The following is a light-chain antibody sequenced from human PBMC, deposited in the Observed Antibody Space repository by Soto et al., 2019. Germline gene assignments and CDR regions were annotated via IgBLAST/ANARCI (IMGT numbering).Light chain of an antibody. J-gene: IGKJ3*01. CDR1: QSVSSY. CDR2: DAS. V-gene: IGKV3-11*01. Sequence: EIVLTQSPATLSLSPGERATLSCRASQSVSSYLAWYQQKPGQAPRLLIYDASNRATGIPARFSGSGSGTDFTLTISSLEPEDFAVYYCQQRSYWPGCTFGPGTKVDIK. CDR3: QQRSYWPGCT.